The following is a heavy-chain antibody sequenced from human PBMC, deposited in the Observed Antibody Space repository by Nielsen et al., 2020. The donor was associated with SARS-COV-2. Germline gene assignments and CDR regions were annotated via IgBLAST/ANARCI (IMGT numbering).Heavy chain of an antibody. CDR1: GFTFSSYG. CDR3: ARERCSGGSCYSLYYYGMDV. D-gene: IGHD2-15*01. CDR2: IWYDGSNK. Sequence: SLKISCAASGFTFSSYGMHWVRQAPGKGLEWVAVIWYDGSNKYYADSVKGRFTISRDNSKNTLYLQMNSLRAEDTAVYYCARERCSGGSCYSLYYYGMDVWGQGTTVTVSS. J-gene: IGHJ6*02. V-gene: IGHV3-33*01.